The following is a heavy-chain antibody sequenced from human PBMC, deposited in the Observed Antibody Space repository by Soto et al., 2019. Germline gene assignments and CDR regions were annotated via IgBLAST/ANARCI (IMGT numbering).Heavy chain of an antibody. V-gene: IGHV3-11*01. CDR3: ARSARPYCSGGSCHTLNFDY. D-gene: IGHD2-15*01. J-gene: IGHJ4*02. CDR2: ITSSGSTI. Sequence: PGGSLRLSCAASGFTFSDYYMSWIRQAPGKGLEWVSYITSSGSTIYYADSVKGRFTISRDNAKNSLYLQMNSLRAEDTAVYYCARSARPYCSGGSCHTLNFDYWGQGTLVTVS. CDR1: GFTFSDYY.